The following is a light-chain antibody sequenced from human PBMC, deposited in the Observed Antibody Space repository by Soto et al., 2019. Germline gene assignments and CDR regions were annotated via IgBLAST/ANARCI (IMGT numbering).Light chain of an antibody. Sequence: DIHMTQSPSSLSASVGDRVIITCRASQSIGTYLNWYRQKPGKAPKVLIWDASSLQRGVPSRFSGSGSGTEFTLTISSLQPDDFATYYCQQYNGHSTWTFGQGTKVDIK. CDR1: QSIGTY. V-gene: IGKV1-5*01. J-gene: IGKJ1*01. CDR3: QQYNGHSTWT. CDR2: DAS.